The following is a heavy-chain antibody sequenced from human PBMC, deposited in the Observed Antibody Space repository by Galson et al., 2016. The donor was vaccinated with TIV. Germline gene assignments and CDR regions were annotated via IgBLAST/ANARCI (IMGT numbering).Heavy chain of an antibody. J-gene: IGHJ5*01. Sequence: TLSLTCSVSGDSISSGSFYWTWIRQPAGKGLEWIGRIYTSGATSYNPSPGGRVTISRDTSKNQFSLTLHSVTAADTAMYYCARDWVYGDHDSTGFDSWGQGTRVIVSS. D-gene: IGHD2-8*02. CDR3: ARDWVYGDHDSTGFDS. V-gene: IGHV4-61*02. CDR1: GDSISSGSFY. CDR2: IYTSGAT.